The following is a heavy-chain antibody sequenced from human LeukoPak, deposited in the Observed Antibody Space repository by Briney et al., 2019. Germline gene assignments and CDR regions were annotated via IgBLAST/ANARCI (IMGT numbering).Heavy chain of an antibody. V-gene: IGHV3-33*01. CDR2: IWYDGSNK. D-gene: IGHD1-26*01. CDR1: GFTFSSYA. Sequence: GGSLRLSWAASGFTFSSYAMHWVRQAPGKGLEWGAAIWYDGSNKYYADSVKGRFTISRDNSKNTLYLQMNRLRAEDTAVYCCARVSGSGIGGYFLYLGRGALVSVSS. J-gene: IGHJ4*02. CDR3: ARVSGSGIGGYFLY.